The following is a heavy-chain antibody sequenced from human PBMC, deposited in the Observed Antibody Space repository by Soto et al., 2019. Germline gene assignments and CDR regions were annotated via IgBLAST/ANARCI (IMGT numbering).Heavy chain of an antibody. CDR3: ARVPSPFDFYYAMDV. D-gene: IGHD3-16*01. V-gene: IGHV4-34*01. CDR1: GGSVSGYF. J-gene: IGHJ6*02. CDR2: VKQAGST. Sequence: SETLSLTCAIYGGSVSGYFWSWIRQPPGKGLEWIGEVKQAGSTNYNPSLKSRVTISLDTSKNQFSLKLSSVTAADTAVYFCARVPSPFDFYYAMDVWGQGTTVTVSS.